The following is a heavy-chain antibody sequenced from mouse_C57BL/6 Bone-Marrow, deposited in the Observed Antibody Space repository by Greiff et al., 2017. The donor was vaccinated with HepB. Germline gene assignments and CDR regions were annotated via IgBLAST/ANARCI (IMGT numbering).Heavy chain of an antibody. J-gene: IGHJ4*01. CDR3: ARRVSYAMDY. CDR2: IDPANGNT. Sequence: VQLQQSVAELVRPGASVKLSCTASGFNIKNPYMHWVKQRPEQGLEWIGRIDPANGNTKYAPKFQGKATITADTSSNTAYLQLSSLTSEDTAIYYCARRVSYAMDYWGQGTSVTVSS. D-gene: IGHD2-1*01. CDR1: GFNIKNPY. V-gene: IGHV14-3*01.